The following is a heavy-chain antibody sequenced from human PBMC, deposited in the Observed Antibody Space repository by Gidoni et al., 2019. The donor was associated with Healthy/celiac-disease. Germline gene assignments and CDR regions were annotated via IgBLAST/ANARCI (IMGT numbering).Heavy chain of an antibody. D-gene: IGHD2-8*01. CDR2: ISSSSSYI. V-gene: IGHV3-21*01. J-gene: IGHJ4*02. CDR1: GFTFSRYS. Sequence: EVQLVESGGGLVKPGGSLRLSCAASGFTFSRYSMNWVRQAPGKGLEWVSSISSSSSYIYYADSVKGRFTISRDNAKNSLYLQMNSLRAEDTAVYYCARQEEQRRVYASFDYWGQGTLVTVSS. CDR3: ARQEEQRRVYASFDY.